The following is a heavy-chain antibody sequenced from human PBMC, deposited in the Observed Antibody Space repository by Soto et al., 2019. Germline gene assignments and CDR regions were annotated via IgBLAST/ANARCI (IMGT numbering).Heavy chain of an antibody. D-gene: IGHD1-20*01. Sequence: VGSLSLSCAASGFSFSSYAMHWLRHAPGKGLEWVAVISYDGSNKYYADSVKGRFTISRDNSKNTLYLQMNSLRAEDTAVYYCAGRPNWISRYFDLCGQGTLVT. V-gene: IGHV3-30-3*01. CDR3: AGRPNWISRYFDL. CDR2: ISYDGSNK. CDR1: GFSFSSYA. J-gene: IGHJ2*01.